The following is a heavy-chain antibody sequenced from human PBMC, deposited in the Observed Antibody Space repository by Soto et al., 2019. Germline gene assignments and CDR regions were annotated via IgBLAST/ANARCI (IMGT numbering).Heavy chain of an antibody. CDR1: GGTFSSYA. D-gene: IGHD3-10*01. CDR3: ARGSITMVRGVIISTREFYYGMDV. V-gene: IGHV1-69*13. J-gene: IGHJ6*02. Sequence: ASVKVSCKASGGTFSSYAISWVRQAPGQGLEWMGGIIPIFGTANYAQKFQGRVTITADESTSTAYMELSSLRSEDTAVYYCARGSITMVRGVIISTREFYYGMDVWGQGTTVTVSS. CDR2: IIPIFGTA.